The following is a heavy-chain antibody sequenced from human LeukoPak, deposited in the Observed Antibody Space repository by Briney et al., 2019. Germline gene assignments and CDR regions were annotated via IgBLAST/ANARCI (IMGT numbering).Heavy chain of an antibody. J-gene: IGHJ3*02. CDR3: ARDVVGASSPDSFDI. Sequence: SETLSLTCAVSGDSVNSGGYYWTWIRHYPGKGLEWIGHISNSGTTSYNPSLRSRVSISVDTSYNHFSLTLTSVTAADTAVYYCARDVVGASSPDSFDIWGQGTMVVVSS. CDR2: ISNSGTT. V-gene: IGHV4-31*11. D-gene: IGHD3-16*01. CDR1: GDSVNSGGYY.